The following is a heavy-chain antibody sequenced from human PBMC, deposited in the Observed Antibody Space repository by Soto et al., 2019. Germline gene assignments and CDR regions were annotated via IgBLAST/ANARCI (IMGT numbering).Heavy chain of an antibody. CDR1: GFTFSEYA. D-gene: IGHD2-21*01. V-gene: IGHV3-23*01. Sequence: GGSLRLSCAASGFTFSEYAMSWVRQAPGKGLEWVSVIGGDGGSPNYADSVKGRFTVSRDNSRSTLYLQMDSRRAEDTAVYYCAKDSINLNRIYDPFDIWGQGTMVTVSS. J-gene: IGHJ3*02. CDR2: IGGDGGSP. CDR3: AKDSINLNRIYDPFDI.